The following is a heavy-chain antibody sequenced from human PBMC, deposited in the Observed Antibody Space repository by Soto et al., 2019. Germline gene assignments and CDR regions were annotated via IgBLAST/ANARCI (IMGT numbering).Heavy chain of an antibody. CDR3: AADTIPYYGMDV. Sequence: SVKVSCKASGFTFTSSAVQWVRQARGQRLEWIGWIVVGSGNTNYAQKFQERVTITRDMSTSTAYMELSSLRSEDTAVYYCAADTIPYYGMDVWGQGTTVTVSS. J-gene: IGHJ6*02. CDR1: GFTFTSSA. D-gene: IGHD1-1*01. CDR2: IVVGSGNT. V-gene: IGHV1-58*01.